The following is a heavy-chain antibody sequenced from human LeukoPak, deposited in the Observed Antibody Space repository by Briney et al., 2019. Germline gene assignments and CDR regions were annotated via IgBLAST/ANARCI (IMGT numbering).Heavy chain of an antibody. CDR3: ARVLVRLGYFDY. CDR2: IYTSGST. D-gene: IGHD3-3*01. CDR1: GASISSSSYY. V-gene: IGHV4-39*01. Sequence: SETLSLTCTVSGASISSSSYYWVWIRQPPGKGLEWIGSIYTSGSTHYNPSLKSRVTISVDTSKNQLSLKLSSVTAADTAVYYCARVLVRLGYFDYWGQGTLVTVSS. J-gene: IGHJ4*02.